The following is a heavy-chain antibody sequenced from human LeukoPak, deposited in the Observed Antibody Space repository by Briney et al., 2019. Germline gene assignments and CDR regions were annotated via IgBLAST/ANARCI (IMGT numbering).Heavy chain of an antibody. CDR1: GGSISSYY. D-gene: IGHD6-19*01. Sequence: TSETLSLTCTVSGGSISSYYWSWIRQPPGKGLEWIGYIYYSGSTNYNPPLKSRVTISVDTSKNQFSLKLSSVTAADTAVYCCARDWESGGWAYNWFDPWGQGTLVTVSS. J-gene: IGHJ5*02. V-gene: IGHV4-59*01. CDR3: ARDWESGGWAYNWFDP. CDR2: IYYSGST.